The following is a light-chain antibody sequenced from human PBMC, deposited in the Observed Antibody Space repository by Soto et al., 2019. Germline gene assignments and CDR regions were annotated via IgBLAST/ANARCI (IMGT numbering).Light chain of an antibody. CDR1: SSDVGGYNY. V-gene: IGLV2-8*01. J-gene: IGLJ2*01. Sequence: QSALTQPPSASGSPGQSVTISCTGTSSDVGGYNYVSWYQQHPGKAPKPMIYDVSKRPSGVPDRFSGSKSGNTASLTVSGLQAEDEADYYCSSYAGSNNLVVFGGGTKLTVL. CDR3: SSYAGSNNLVV. CDR2: DVS.